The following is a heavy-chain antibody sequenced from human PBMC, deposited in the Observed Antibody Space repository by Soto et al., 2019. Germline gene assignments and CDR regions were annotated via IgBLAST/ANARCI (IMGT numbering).Heavy chain of an antibody. D-gene: IGHD6-19*01. CDR3: ARIGSAVAGRTFDY. CDR1: SGSISSSNW. J-gene: IGHJ4*02. CDR2: IYHSGST. Sequence: PSETLSLTCAVSSGSISSSNWWSWVRQPPGKGLEWIGEIYHSGSTNYNPSLKSRVTISVDKSKNQFSLKLSSVTAADTAVYYCARIGSAVAGRTFDYWGQGTLVTVSS. V-gene: IGHV4-4*02.